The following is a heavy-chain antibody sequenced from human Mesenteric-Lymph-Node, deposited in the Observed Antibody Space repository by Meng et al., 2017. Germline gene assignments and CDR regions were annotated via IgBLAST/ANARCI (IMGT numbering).Heavy chain of an antibody. D-gene: IGHD5-18*01. CDR3: ARVGWRQWSFDL. V-gene: IGHV4-30-4*01. J-gene: IGHJ2*01. Sequence: QLQKSGPGLVKPSQTLSRPCIVSFGSISSGDYYWSWIRQPPGKGLELIEHIYYSGSTSYNPSLKSLVTISVDTSNNQSSLKLSSVTAADTAVYYCARVGWRQWSFDLWGRGTLVTVSS. CDR1: FGSISSGDYY. CDR2: IYYSGST.